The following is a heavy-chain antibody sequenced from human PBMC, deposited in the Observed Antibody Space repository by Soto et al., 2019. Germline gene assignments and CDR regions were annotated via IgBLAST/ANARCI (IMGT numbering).Heavy chain of an antibody. CDR3: ARHGSY. V-gene: IGHV4-39*01. CDR1: GVSITTTSYY. Sequence: ASETLSLTCTVSGVSITTTSYYWGWIRQPPGKGLEWIGSVYFSGTTYYNPSLKSRVTISVDTSKNHFSLRLSSVTAADTAIYYCARHGSYWGQGTLVTV. CDR2: VYFSGTT. J-gene: IGHJ4*02.